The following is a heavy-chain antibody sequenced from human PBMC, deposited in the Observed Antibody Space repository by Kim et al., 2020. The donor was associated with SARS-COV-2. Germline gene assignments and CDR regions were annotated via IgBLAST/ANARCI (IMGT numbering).Heavy chain of an antibody. CDR2: IIPIFGTA. CDR1: GGTFSSYA. D-gene: IGHD3-22*01. CDR3: ARLVQGITMIVVEDY. Sequence: SVKVSCKASGGTFSSYAISWVRQAPGQGLEWMGGIIPIFGTANYAQKFQGRVTITADESTSTAYMELSSLRSEDTAVYYCARLVQGITMIVVEDYWGQGTLVTVSS. J-gene: IGHJ4*02. V-gene: IGHV1-69*13.